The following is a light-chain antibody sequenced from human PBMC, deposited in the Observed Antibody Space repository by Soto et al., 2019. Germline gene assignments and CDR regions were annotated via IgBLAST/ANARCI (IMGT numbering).Light chain of an antibody. CDR2: AAS. Sequence: DIQMTQSPTSLSSSVGDRVIITCRASQSISFSLNWYQQKPGKAPKLLTFAASTLKGGVPLRFSGSGSGTDFTLTSSSLQPEDFATYFCQQSYSTAYTFGQGTKLEIK. CDR3: QQSYSTAYT. J-gene: IGKJ2*01. V-gene: IGKV1-39*01. CDR1: QSISFS.